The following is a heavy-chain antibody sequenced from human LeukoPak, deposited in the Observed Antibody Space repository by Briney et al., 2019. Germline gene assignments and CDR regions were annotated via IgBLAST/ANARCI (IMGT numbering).Heavy chain of an antibody. J-gene: IGHJ4*02. CDR1: GGSISSYY. V-gene: IGHV4-59*01. Sequence: SETPSLTCTVSGGSISSYYWSWIRQLPGKGLEWIGYIYYSGSTNYNPSLKSRVTISVDTSKNQFSLKLSSVTAADTAVYYCARGNVLFDYWGQGTLVTVSS. CDR3: ARGNVLFDY. CDR2: IYYSGST. D-gene: IGHD1-1*01.